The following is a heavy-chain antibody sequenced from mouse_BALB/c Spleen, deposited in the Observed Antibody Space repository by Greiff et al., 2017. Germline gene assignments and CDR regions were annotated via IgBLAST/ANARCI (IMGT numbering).Heavy chain of an antibody. J-gene: IGHJ3*01. CDR1: GFTFSSYA. Sequence: DVKLVESGGGLVKPGGSLKLSCAASGFTFSSYAMSWVRQSPEKRLEWVAEISSGGSYTYYPDTVTGRFTISRDNAKNTLYLEMSSLRSEDTAMYYCARDGGNYGFAYWGQGTLVTVSA. CDR3: ARDGGNYGFAY. V-gene: IGHV5-9-4*01. D-gene: IGHD2-1*01. CDR2: ISSGGSYT.